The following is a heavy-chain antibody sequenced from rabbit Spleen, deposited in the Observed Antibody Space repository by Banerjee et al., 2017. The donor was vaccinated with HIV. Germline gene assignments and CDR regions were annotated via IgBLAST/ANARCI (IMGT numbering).Heavy chain of an antibody. CDR3: ARDAAGREDFNL. Sequence: QSLEESGGDLVKPGASLTLTCKASGLDFSSNYWICWVRQAPGKGLEWIACIDVTKDGSTYYASWAKGRFTIYRTSSTTVALQVTSLTAADTATYFCARDAAGREDFNLWGPGTLVTV. D-gene: IGHD4-2*01. J-gene: IGHJ4*01. CDR1: GLDFSSNYW. V-gene: IGHV1S40*01. CDR2: IDVTKDGST.